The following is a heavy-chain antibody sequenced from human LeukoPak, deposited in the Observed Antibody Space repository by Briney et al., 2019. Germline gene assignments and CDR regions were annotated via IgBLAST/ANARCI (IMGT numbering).Heavy chain of an antibody. D-gene: IGHD2-2*01. CDR2: IQSNGRNK. CDR3: ARESEGGTGTSCPDY. V-gene: IGHV3-33*05. Sequence: GGSLRLSCAASGFIFSSDDMHWVRQAPGKGLEWVAGIQSNGRNKYYVDSVRGRFAISRDNSKSTLYLQVNSLRVEDTALYYCARESEGGTGTSCPDYWGQGTLVTVSS. J-gene: IGHJ4*02. CDR1: GFIFSSDD.